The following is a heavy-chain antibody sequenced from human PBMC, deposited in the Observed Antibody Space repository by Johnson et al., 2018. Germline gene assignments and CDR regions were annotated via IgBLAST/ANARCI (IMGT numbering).Heavy chain of an antibody. CDR1: GFRVDDYA. J-gene: IGHJ1*01. Sequence: VQLVESGGGLAQPGRSXRLSCTASGFRVDDYAMHWVRQAPGKGLEWVSGISWNSGSIGYADSVKGRFSISRDSAKNSLYLQMNSLRPEDTALYYCAKDSDSSGYASQEWGQGTLVIVSS. CDR2: ISWNSGSI. CDR3: AKDSDSSGYASQE. V-gene: IGHV3-9*01. D-gene: IGHD3-22*01.